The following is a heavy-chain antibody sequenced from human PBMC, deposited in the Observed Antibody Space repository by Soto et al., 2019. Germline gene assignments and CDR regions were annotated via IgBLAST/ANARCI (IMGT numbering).Heavy chain of an antibody. CDR2: ISPHNDRT. Sequence: XSVKVACKASGYNFTSYGIMWVRQAPGQGLEWMGWISPHNDRTKYARRFQDRVTMTTETPTSTVYMELGSLRSDDTAVYYCARDSGSGSGSSVNHYLDCWGRGTLVTVSS. CDR3: ARDSGSGSGSSVNHYLDC. V-gene: IGHV1-18*01. J-gene: IGHJ4*01. CDR1: GYNFTSYG. D-gene: IGHD3-10*01.